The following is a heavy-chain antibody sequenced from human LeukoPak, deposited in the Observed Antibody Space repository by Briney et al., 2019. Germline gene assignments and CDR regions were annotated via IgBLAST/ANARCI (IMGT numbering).Heavy chain of an antibody. Sequence: SETLSLTCTVSGDSISSYYWSWSRQPAGKGLEWIGRIYTSGSLDYNPSLKSRVTMSADTSKNQFSLKLRSVTAADTAVYYCAREGRSSYYYYGMDVWGQGTTVTVSS. J-gene: IGHJ6*02. CDR3: AREGRSSYYYYGMDV. CDR2: IYTSGSL. V-gene: IGHV4-4*07. CDR1: GDSISSYY. D-gene: IGHD3-10*01.